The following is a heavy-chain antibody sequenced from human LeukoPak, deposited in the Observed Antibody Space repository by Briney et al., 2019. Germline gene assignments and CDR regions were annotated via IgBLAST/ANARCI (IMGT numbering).Heavy chain of an antibody. V-gene: IGHV4-34*01. CDR1: GGSFSGYC. CDR3: ARPYYYGSGSYTFFY. D-gene: IGHD3-10*01. Sequence: SETLSLTCAVYGGSFSGYCWSWIRQPPGKGLEWIGEINHSGSTNYNPSLKSRVTISVDTSKNQFSLKLSSVTAADTAVYYCARPYYYGSGSYTFFYWGQGTLVTVSS. CDR2: INHSGST. J-gene: IGHJ4*02.